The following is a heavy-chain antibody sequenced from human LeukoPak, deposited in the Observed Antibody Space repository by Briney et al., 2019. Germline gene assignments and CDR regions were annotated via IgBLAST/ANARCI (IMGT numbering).Heavy chain of an antibody. CDR1: GYNFTNYR. J-gene: IGHJ6*02. D-gene: IGHD2-2*01. CDR2: IYPDDSDT. Sequence: GESPKTSRNSPGYNFTNYRNARVPQIPRKSPEWMGVIYPDDSDTRYSPSFQGQVTISADKSISTAYPQWSSLKASDTAIYYCARGVVPAFYYYGMDVWGQGTTVTVSS. CDR3: ARGVVPAFYYYGMDV. V-gene: IGHV5-51*01.